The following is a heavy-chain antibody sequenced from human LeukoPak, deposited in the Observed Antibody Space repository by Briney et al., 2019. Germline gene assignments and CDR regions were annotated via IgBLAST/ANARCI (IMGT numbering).Heavy chain of an antibody. CDR3: ARGSATYYRYFDY. CDR1: GFTFSSYE. V-gene: IGHV3-48*03. D-gene: IGHD3-10*01. J-gene: IGHJ4*02. CDR2: ISSSGSTI. Sequence: PGGSLRLSCAASGFTFSSYEMNWVRQAPGKGLEWVSYISSSGSTIYYADSVKGRFTISRDNAKNSLYLQMNSLRAEDTALYYCARGSATYYRYFDYWGQGILVTVSS.